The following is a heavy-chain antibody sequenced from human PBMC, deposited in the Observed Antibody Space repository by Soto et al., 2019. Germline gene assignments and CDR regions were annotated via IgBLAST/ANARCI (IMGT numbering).Heavy chain of an antibody. D-gene: IGHD5-18*01. CDR2: ISSRSGTI. CDR1: GFSFSDYY. Sequence: GSLRLSCAASGFSFSDYYITWIRQAPGQGLEWVSYISSRSGTIFYADSVKGRFTLSRDNSKNSMYLQMNSLRAEDTAVYYCAREVDRALVGSPHYFDYWGQGTLVTVSS. V-gene: IGHV3-11*01. CDR3: AREVDRALVGSPHYFDY. J-gene: IGHJ4*01.